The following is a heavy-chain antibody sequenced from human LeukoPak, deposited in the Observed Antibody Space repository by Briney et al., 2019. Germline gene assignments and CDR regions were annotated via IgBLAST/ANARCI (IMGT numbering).Heavy chain of an antibody. CDR1: GFIFSNYG. V-gene: IGHV3-64*01. J-gene: IGHJ4*02. D-gene: IGHD6-19*01. Sequence: GGSLRLSCAASGFIFSNYGIHWVRQAPGRGLEFVSRISSNGGTTYYANSLKGRFTISRDNSKNTVYLQMASLRPEDMAVYYCARVPFSSAWYDYWRQGTLVTVSS. CDR3: ARVPFSSAWYDY. CDR2: ISSNGGTT.